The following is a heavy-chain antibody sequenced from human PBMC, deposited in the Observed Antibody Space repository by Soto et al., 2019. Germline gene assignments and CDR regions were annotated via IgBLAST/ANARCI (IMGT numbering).Heavy chain of an antibody. CDR1: GFTFSDYA. CDR2: ISGSGGST. V-gene: IGHV3-23*01. Sequence: PGGSLRLSCVASGFTFSDYAMAWVRQSPGKGLEWVSSISGSGGSTYYADSVKGRFTISRDNSKNTVFLQMNSLRAEDTAVYYCAKDHGMDVWGQGATVTVYS. J-gene: IGHJ6*02. CDR3: AKDHGMDV.